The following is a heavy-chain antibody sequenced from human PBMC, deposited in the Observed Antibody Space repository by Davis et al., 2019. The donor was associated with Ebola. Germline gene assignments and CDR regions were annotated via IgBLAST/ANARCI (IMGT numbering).Heavy chain of an antibody. CDR1: GGSVSNYY. Sequence: SETLSLTCTVSGGSVSNYYWSWIRQPPGKGLEWIGSIYYSGSTYYNPSLKSRVTISVDTSKNQFSLKLSSVTAADTAVYYCAAHSSSWYPNYWFDPWGQGTLVTVSS. D-gene: IGHD6-13*01. J-gene: IGHJ5*02. CDR2: IYYSGST. CDR3: AAHSSSWYPNYWFDP. V-gene: IGHV4-59*02.